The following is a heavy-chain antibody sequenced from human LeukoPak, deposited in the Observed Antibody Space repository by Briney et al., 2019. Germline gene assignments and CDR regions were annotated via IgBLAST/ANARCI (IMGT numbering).Heavy chain of an antibody. CDR3: ARVTLQNWFDP. Sequence: SETLSLTCTVSGGSISSYYWSWIRQPPGKGLEWIGYIYYSGSTNYNPSLKSRVTISVDTSKNQFSLKLSSVTAADAAVYYCARVTLQNWFDPWGQGTLVTVSS. V-gene: IGHV4-59*01. D-gene: IGHD1-20*01. CDR1: GGSISSYY. CDR2: IYYSGST. J-gene: IGHJ5*02.